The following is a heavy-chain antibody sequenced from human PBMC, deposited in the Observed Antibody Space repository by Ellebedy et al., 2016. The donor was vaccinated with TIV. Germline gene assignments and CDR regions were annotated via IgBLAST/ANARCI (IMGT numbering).Heavy chain of an antibody. CDR1: GFAFTAYT. V-gene: IGHV3-21*01. CDR2: ISSSSSYI. Sequence: GESLKISCAASGFAFTAYTMNWVRQAPGKGLEWVSSISSSSSYISYADSVKGRFTISRDNAKRSLYLQMNSLRAEDTAVYYCAREAALALRRGGMDVWGQGTTVTVSS. CDR3: AREAALALRRGGMDV. J-gene: IGHJ6*02. D-gene: IGHD5-18*01.